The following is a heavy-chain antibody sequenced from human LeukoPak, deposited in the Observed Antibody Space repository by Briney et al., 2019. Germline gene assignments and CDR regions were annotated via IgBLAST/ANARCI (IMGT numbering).Heavy chain of an antibody. CDR3: ARVGGYSYGLYYFDY. CDR1: GYSISSGYY. Sequence: SETLSLTCTVPGYSISSGYYWGWIRQPPGKGLEWIGSIYHSGSTYYNPSLKSRVTISVDTSKNQFSLKLSSVTAADTAVYYCARVGGYSYGLYYFDYWGQGTLVTVSS. V-gene: IGHV4-38-2*02. D-gene: IGHD5-18*01. CDR2: IYHSGST. J-gene: IGHJ4*02.